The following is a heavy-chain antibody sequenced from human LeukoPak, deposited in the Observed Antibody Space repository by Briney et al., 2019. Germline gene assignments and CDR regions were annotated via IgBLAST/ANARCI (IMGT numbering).Heavy chain of an antibody. D-gene: IGHD3-3*01. J-gene: IGHJ3*02. V-gene: IGHV3-48*01. CDR2: ISGSSSTI. CDR3: ARMSHYDFWSGYPEPYAFDI. Sequence: GGSLRLSCAASGFTFSSYSMNWVRQAPGKGLEWVSYISGSSSTIYYADSVKGRFTISRDNAKNSLYLQMNSLRAEDTAVYYCARMSHYDFWSGYPEPYAFDIWGQGTMVTVSS. CDR1: GFTFSSYS.